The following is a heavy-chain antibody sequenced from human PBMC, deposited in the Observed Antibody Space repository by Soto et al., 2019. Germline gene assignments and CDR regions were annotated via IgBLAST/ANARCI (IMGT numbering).Heavy chain of an antibody. J-gene: IGHJ4*02. CDR2: IIPLFGTA. V-gene: IGHV1-69*01. Sequence: QVQLEQSGAEVKQPGSSVRVSCKTSGGTFITCAINWVRQAPGQGLEWMGAIIPLFGTADYSQKFQGRVTITADESTSTAYMELSSLRSDDTAVYFCARPKGTYSSGYYYFDFWGQGTLVTVSS. CDR1: GGTFITCA. D-gene: IGHD6-19*01. CDR3: ARPKGTYSSGYYYFDF.